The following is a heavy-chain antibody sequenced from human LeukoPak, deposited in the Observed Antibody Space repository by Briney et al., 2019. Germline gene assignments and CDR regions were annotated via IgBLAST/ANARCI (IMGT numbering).Heavy chain of an antibody. CDR3: ARIGTAYYYGSGSFDY. J-gene: IGHJ4*02. CDR1: GFTFSSYE. V-gene: IGHV3-48*03. Sequence: QSGGSLRLSCAASGFTFSSYEMNWVRQAPGKGLEWVSYISSSGSNIYYADSVKGRFTISRDNAKNPLYLQMNSLRAEDTAVYYCARIGTAYYYGSGSFDYWGQGTLVTVSS. CDR2: ISSSGSNI. D-gene: IGHD3-10*01.